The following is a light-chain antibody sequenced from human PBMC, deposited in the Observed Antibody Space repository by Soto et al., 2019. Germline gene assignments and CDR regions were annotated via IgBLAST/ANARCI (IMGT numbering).Light chain of an antibody. CDR2: GAS. CDR3: QQYNSYSLF. V-gene: IGKV1-5*01. Sequence: DIQMTQSPSTLSASVGDRVTITCRASQSISNWLAWYQQKPGKAPKLLIYGASSLESGVPSRFSGSGSGTEFTLTISSLQPDDFATYYCQQYNSYSLFFGQGTKPEIK. CDR1: QSISNW. J-gene: IGKJ2*01.